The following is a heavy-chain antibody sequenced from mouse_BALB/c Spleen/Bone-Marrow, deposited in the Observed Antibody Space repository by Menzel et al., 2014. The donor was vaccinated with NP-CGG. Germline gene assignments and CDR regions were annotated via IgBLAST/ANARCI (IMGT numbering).Heavy chain of an antibody. CDR3: TPYDNYGWEY. CDR1: GFNIKDSY. Sequence: EVQLQQSGAELVRSGASVKLSCTGSGFNIKDSYIHWVKQRPGQGLEWIGWIDPENGDTEYAPKFQGKATMTADTSSNTAYLQPSSLTSEDTAVYYCTPYDNYGWEYWGQGTSVTVSS. J-gene: IGHJ4*01. V-gene: IGHV14-4*02. D-gene: IGHD2-10*02. CDR2: IDPENGDT.